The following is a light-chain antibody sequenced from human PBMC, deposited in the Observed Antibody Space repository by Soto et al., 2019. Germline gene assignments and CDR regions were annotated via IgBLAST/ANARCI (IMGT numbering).Light chain of an antibody. CDR2: GAY. CDR1: QSVSTN. V-gene: IGKV3-15*01. J-gene: IGKJ1*01. Sequence: VMTQSPATLSVSPGERATLSCRASQSVSTNLAWYQQRPGQAPRLIISGAYTRATGIPARFSGSGSGTEFTLTISSLQSEDFAEYHCQQYNNWPQTFGQGTKV. CDR3: QQYNNWPQT.